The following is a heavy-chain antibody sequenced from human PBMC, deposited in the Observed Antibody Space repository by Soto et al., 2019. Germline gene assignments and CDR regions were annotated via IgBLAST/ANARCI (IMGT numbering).Heavy chain of an antibody. CDR1: GFTFSSYA. CDR2: ISYDGSNK. CDR3: ASIVATISVGYYGMDV. J-gene: IGHJ6*02. Sequence: PGGSLRLSCAASGFTFSSYAMHWVRQAPGKGLEWVAVISYDGSNKYYAESVKGRFTISRDNSKNTLYLQMNSLRAEDTAVYYCASIVATISVGYYGMDVWGQGTTVTVSS. D-gene: IGHD5-12*01. V-gene: IGHV3-30-3*01.